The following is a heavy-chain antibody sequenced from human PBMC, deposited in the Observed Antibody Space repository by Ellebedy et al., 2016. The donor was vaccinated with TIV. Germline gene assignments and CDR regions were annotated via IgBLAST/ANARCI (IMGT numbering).Heavy chain of an antibody. Sequence: GGSLRLSXEGSGFTFDDYTLHWVRQAPGKGLEWVSGVTWNSATIAYADGVKGRFTISRDNAKNSLYLLMNSLRAEDTALYYCAKSGYFDVAYYGMDVWGQGTTVTVSS. D-gene: IGHD3-9*01. CDR1: GFTFDDYT. CDR3: AKSGYFDVAYYGMDV. CDR2: VTWNSATI. J-gene: IGHJ6*02. V-gene: IGHV3-9*01.